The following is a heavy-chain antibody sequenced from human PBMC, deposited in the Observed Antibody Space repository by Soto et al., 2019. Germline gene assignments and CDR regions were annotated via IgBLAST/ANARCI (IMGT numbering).Heavy chain of an antibody. Sequence: EGQLVESGGALVSPGGSLRLSCAASGFNFRNFEMNWVRQSPGEGPEWLAHVKPGGHFTLYADFVRGRFTISRDDVANSLFLQMHNLRPEDSGIYYCVKEMSEVNSGYDAFHLRGQGTLVTVSS. J-gene: IGHJ3*01. V-gene: IGHV3-48*03. CDR3: VKEMSEVNSGYDAFHL. D-gene: IGHD5-12*01. CDR1: GFNFRNFE. CDR2: VKPGGHFT.